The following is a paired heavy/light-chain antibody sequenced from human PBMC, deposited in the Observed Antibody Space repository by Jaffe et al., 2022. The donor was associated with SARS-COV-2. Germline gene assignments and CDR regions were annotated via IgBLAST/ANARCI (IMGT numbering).Heavy chain of an antibody. D-gene: IGHD2-2*01. CDR1: GFSFRRYW. V-gene: IGHV3-7*01. J-gene: IGHJ3*02. Sequence: EVQLVESGGGVVQPGGSLRLSCAASGFSFRRYWMTWVRQAPGKGLEWVANINQDGSENQYLDSLKGRFTISRDNAKQSLYLQMNSLRDEDTAIYHCARGGTVVNDAFDKWGQGTMVTVSS. CDR3: ARGGTVVNDAFDK. CDR2: INQDGSEN.
Light chain of an antibody. CDR3: QQYYSTPFT. CDR1: QSLLDNSINRNC. Sequence: DIVMTQSPDSLPVSLGERATINCKSSQSLLDNSINRNCLAWYQQRPGQPPKLLIFWASARDSGVPDRFSGSGSGTDFTLTISGLQAEDVAVYYCQQYYSTPFTFGQGTKLEI. J-gene: IGKJ2*01. CDR2: WAS. V-gene: IGKV4-1*01.